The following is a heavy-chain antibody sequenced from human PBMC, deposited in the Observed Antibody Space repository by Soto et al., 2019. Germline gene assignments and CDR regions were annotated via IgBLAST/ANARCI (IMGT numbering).Heavy chain of an antibody. J-gene: IGHJ4*02. CDR3: ASQATGWYPDY. CDR2: IYDSGST. D-gene: IGHD6-19*01. CDR1: GGSISSGGYY. V-gene: IGHV4-31*03. Sequence: QVELQESGPGLVKPSQTLSLTCTVSGGSISSGGYYWSWVRQHPGKGLEWIGYIYDSGSTYYNPSHKRRITXSXKTSKNQSSLKLTSLTAADTAVYYCASQATGWYPDYWVQGTLATVSS.